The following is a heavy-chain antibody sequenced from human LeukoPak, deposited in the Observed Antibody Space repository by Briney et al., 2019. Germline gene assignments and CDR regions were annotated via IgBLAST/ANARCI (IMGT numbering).Heavy chain of an antibody. CDR3: ARTMEGYCSGGSCYQYSYYMDV. J-gene: IGHJ6*03. D-gene: IGHD2-15*01. Sequence: PSETLSLTCTVSGGSISSYYWSWIRQPPGKGLEWIGYIYYSGSTNYNPSLKRRVTISVDTSKNQFSLKLTSVTAADTAVYYCARTMEGYCSGGSCYQYSYYMDVWGKGTTVTISS. V-gene: IGHV4-59*01. CDR2: IYYSGST. CDR1: GGSISSYY.